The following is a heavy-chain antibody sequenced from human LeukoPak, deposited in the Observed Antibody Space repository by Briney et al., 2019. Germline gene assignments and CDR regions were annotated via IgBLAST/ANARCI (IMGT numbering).Heavy chain of an antibody. D-gene: IGHD6-13*01. CDR1: GFTFSSYT. J-gene: IGHJ4*02. CDR2: ISGSSRHK. Sequence: PGGSLRLSCAASGFTFSSYTMNWVRQAPGKGLEWVSSISGSSRHKYYADSVKGRFTISRDNAKNSLYLQMNSLRAEDTAVYYCARTANFAAGYYIDHRGQGTLVTVSS. CDR3: ARTANFAAGYYIDH. V-gene: IGHV3-21*01.